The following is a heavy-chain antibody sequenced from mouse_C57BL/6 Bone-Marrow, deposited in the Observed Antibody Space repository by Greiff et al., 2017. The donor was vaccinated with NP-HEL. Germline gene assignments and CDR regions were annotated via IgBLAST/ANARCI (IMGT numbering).Heavy chain of an antibody. CDR2: IYPGNSDT. CDR1: GYTFTSYW. D-gene: IGHD1-1*01. CDR3: TGVITTVVAHWYFDV. J-gene: IGHJ1*03. V-gene: IGHV1-5*01. Sequence: EVQLQQSGTVLARPGASVKMSCKTSGYTFTSYWMHWVKQRPGQGLEWIGAIYPGNSDTSYNQKFKGKAKLTAVTSASTAYMELSSLTNEDSAVYYCTGVITTVVAHWYFDVWGTGTTVTVSS.